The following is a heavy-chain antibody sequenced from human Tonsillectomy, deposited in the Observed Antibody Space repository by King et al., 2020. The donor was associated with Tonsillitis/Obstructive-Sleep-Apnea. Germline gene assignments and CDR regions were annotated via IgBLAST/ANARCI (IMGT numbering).Heavy chain of an antibody. V-gene: IGHV4-59*01. D-gene: IGHD5-18*01. CDR3: ARGDSSDYYYGMDV. CDR2: IHYSGST. CDR1: GGSISSSY. Sequence: VQLQESGPGLVKPSETLSLTCTVSGGSISSSYWSWIRQPLGKGLEWIGYIHYSGSTSYNPSLKSRVIIPVDTSKNQFSLNLSSVTAADTAVYYCARGDSSDYYYGMDVWGQGPTVTVSS. J-gene: IGHJ6*02.